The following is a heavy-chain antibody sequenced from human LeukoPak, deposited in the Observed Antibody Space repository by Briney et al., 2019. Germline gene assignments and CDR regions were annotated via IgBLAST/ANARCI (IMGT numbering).Heavy chain of an antibody. Sequence: GGSLRLSCAASGFTFSNYAIHWVRQAPGKGLEWVAVISYDGSNKYYADSVKGRFTISRDNSNNTLYLQMSSLRVEDTAVYYCAREGSGWLLDYWGQGTLVTVSS. CDR1: GFTFSNYA. D-gene: IGHD6-19*01. CDR2: ISYDGSNK. V-gene: IGHV3-30*04. CDR3: AREGSGWLLDY. J-gene: IGHJ4*02.